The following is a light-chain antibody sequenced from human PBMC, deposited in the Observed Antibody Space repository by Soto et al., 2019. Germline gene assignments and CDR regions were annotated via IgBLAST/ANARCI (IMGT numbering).Light chain of an antibody. Sequence: QSALTQPASVSGSPGQSITISCTGTSSDVGAYDFFSWYQHYPGKAPKLVTFDVTHRPPGISDRFSGSKSANTASLTSSGLQAEDEAFYYGSSYTTRSTLVFGGGTKLTVL. CDR3: SSYTTRSTLV. CDR2: DVT. J-gene: IGLJ2*01. CDR1: SSDVGAYDF. V-gene: IGLV2-14*01.